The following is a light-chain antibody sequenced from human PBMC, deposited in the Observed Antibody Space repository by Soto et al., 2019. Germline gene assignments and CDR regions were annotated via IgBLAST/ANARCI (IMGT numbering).Light chain of an antibody. J-gene: IGLJ2*01. Sequence: QSVLTQPASVSGSPGQSITISCTGTSSDVGGYNSVSWYQQHPGKAPRLMIYDVSNRPSGVSNLFSGSKSGNTASLTISSLLVEDEAYYYCGSYPGSDTLLFGGATKLTVL. CDR3: GSYPGSDTLL. V-gene: IGLV2-14*01. CDR1: SSDVGGYNS. CDR2: DVS.